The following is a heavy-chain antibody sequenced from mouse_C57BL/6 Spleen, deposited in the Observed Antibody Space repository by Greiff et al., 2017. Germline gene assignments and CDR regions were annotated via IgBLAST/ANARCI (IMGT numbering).Heavy chain of an antibody. CDR2: FYPGSGSI. Sequence: VQLQQSGAELVKPGASVKLSCKASGYTFTEYTIHWVKQRSGQGLEWIGWFYPGSGSIKDNEKFKDKATLTADKSSSTVYMELSRLTSEDSAVYFCARHEDYYGSSYGGYFDVWGTGTTVTVSS. D-gene: IGHD1-1*01. CDR1: GYTFTEYT. V-gene: IGHV1-62-2*01. CDR3: ARHEDYYGSSYGGYFDV. J-gene: IGHJ1*03.